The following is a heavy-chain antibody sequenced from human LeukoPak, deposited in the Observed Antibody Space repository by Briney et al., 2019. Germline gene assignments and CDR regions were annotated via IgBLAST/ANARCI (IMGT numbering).Heavy chain of an antibody. J-gene: IGHJ6*03. CDR2: INSDGSST. D-gene: IGHD2-15*01. Sequence: GGSLRLSCAASGFTFSSYWMHWVRQAPGKGLVWVSRINSDGSSTSYADSVKGRFTISRDNAKNSLYLQMNSLRAEDTAVYYCARDCGGSCQFNYMDVWGKGTTVTISS. V-gene: IGHV3-74*01. CDR1: GFTFSSYW. CDR3: ARDCGGSCQFNYMDV.